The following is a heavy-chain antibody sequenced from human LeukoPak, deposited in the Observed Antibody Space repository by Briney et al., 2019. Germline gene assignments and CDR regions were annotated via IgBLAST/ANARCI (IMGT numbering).Heavy chain of an antibody. CDR1: GFTFSSYA. J-gene: IGHJ3*02. CDR3: ARDRGALDI. D-gene: IGHD3-10*01. CDR2: ISYDGSNK. V-gene: IGHV3-30-3*01. Sequence: GGSLRLSCAASGFTFSSYAMHWVRQAPGKGLEWVAVISYDGSNKYYADSVKGRFTISRDNSKNTLYLQMNSLRAEDTAVYYCARDRGALDIWGQGTMVTVSS.